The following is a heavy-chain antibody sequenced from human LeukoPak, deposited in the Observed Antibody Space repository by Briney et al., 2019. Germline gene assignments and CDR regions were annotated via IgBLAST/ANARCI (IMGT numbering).Heavy chain of an antibody. Sequence: GESLKISCKGSGYSFTSYWIGWGRQMPGKGLEWMGIIIPGDSDTRYSPSFQGQVTISADKSISTAYLQWSSLKASDTAMYYCARRGIAAAGIGLNYFDYWGQGTLVTVSS. CDR2: IIPGDSDT. V-gene: IGHV5-51*01. CDR3: ARRGIAAAGIGLNYFDY. J-gene: IGHJ4*02. CDR1: GYSFTSYW. D-gene: IGHD6-13*01.